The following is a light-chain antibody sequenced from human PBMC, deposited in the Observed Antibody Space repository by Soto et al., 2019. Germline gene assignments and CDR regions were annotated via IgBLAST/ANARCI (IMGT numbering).Light chain of an antibody. CDR2: DTT. Sequence: QAVVTQEPSLTVSPGGTVTLTCGSSTVAVTTGHYPYWFQQKPGKAPRTLIYDTTNRHSWTPDRFSGSLLGTKAALALSGAQHEDEAEYYCLLSYNGPYVFGTGTKVTVL. CDR3: LLSYNGPYV. J-gene: IGLJ1*01. CDR1: TVAVTTGHY. V-gene: IGLV7-46*01.